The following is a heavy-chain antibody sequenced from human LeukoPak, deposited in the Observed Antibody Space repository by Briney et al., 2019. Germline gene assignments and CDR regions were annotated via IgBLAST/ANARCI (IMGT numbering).Heavy chain of an antibody. Sequence: SETLSLTCTVSGGSISSADYYWSWIRQPPGRGLEWIGYIYYSGSTYYNPSLKSRVTISVDTSKNQFSLKLSSVTAADTAVYYCARGHDFWSGYYSRWGQGTLVTVSS. CDR3: ARGHDFWSGYYSR. V-gene: IGHV4-30-4*01. J-gene: IGHJ4*02. CDR1: GGSISSADYY. D-gene: IGHD3-3*01. CDR2: IYYSGST.